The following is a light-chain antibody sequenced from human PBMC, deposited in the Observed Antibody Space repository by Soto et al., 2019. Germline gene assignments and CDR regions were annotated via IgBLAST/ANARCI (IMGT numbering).Light chain of an antibody. V-gene: IGKV1-27*01. J-gene: IGKJ3*01. Sequence: DIQMTQSPSSLSASVGDRVTITCRASQVISNYLAWYQQKPGKVPKVLIYAASTLQSGVPSRFSGSGSWTDFTLTISSLQPEDVSTYYCQQYYSAPFTFGPGTKVDIK. CDR3: QQYYSAPFT. CDR1: QVISNY. CDR2: AAS.